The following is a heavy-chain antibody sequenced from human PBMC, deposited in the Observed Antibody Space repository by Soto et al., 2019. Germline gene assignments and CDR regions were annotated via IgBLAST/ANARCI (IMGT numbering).Heavy chain of an antibody. CDR2: IYYSGST. D-gene: IGHD3-10*01. CDR3: ARGGRGVNYFDY. CDR1: GGSISSGGYY. J-gene: IGHJ4*02. Sequence: SETLSLTCTVSGGSISSGGYYWSWIRQHPGKGLEWIGYIYYSGSTYYNPSLKSRVTISVDTSKNQFSLKLSSVTAADTAVYYCARGGRGVNYFDYWGQGTLVTVSS. V-gene: IGHV4-31*03.